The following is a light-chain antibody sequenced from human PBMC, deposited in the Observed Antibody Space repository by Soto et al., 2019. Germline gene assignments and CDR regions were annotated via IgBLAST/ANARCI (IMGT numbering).Light chain of an antibody. CDR3: QAWDITTGGV. CDR1: KLGDKN. J-gene: IGLJ3*02. CDR2: QDF. V-gene: IGLV3-1*01. Sequence: SYELTQPPSVSVSPGQTASITCSGHKLGDKNVSWYQQKPGQSPVLVMFQDFVRPSGIPERFSGSNSGNTATLTISGTQATDEADYYCQAWDITTGGVFGGGTKLTVL.